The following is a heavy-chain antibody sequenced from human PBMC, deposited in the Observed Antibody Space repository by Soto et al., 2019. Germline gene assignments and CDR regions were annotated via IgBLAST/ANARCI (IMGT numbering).Heavy chain of an antibody. CDR3: ARGDIAAAGTGFIDYYYGMDV. CDR1: GGSISSYY. V-gene: IGHV4-4*07. CDR2: VYTSGST. Sequence: SETLSLTCTVSGGSISSYYWSWIRQPAEKGLEWIGRVYTSGSTNYNPSLKSRVTMSVDTSKNQFSLKLSSVTAADTAVYYCARGDIAAAGTGFIDYYYGMDVWGQGTTVTVSS. D-gene: IGHD6-13*01. J-gene: IGHJ6*02.